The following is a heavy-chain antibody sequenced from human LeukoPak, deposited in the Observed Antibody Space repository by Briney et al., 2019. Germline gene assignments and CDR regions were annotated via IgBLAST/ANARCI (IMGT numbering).Heavy chain of an antibody. CDR3: ARQDYGGNIDY. CDR2: IYYSGST. CDR1: GGSISSSSYY. J-gene: IGHJ4*02. V-gene: IGHV4-39*01. D-gene: IGHD4-23*01. Sequence: SETLSLTCTVSGGSISSSSYYWGWIRQPPGEGLVYIGSIYYSGSTYYNPSLKSRVTISVDTSKNQFSLTLSSVTAADTAVYYCARQDYGGNIDYWGQGTLVTVCS.